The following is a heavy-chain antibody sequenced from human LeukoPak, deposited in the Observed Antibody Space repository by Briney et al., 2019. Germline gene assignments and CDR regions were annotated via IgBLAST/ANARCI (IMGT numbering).Heavy chain of an antibody. V-gene: IGHV3-30*18. D-gene: IGHD3-9*01. Sequence: PGGSLRLSCAASGFTFSSYGMHRVRQAPGKGLEWVAVISYDGSNKYYADSVKGRFTISRDNSKNTLYLQMNSLRAEDTAVYYCAKDPSLRYFDWLSNLDYWGQGTLVTVSS. CDR1: GFTFSSYG. CDR3: AKDPSLRYFDWLSNLDY. J-gene: IGHJ4*02. CDR2: ISYDGSNK.